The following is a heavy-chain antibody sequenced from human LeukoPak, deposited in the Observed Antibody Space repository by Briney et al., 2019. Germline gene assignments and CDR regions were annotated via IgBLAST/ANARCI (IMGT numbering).Heavy chain of an antibody. J-gene: IGHJ4*02. V-gene: IGHV4-61*02. Sequence: SETLSLTCTVSGGSISSGSYYWSWIRQPAGKGLEWIGRIYTSGSTNYNPSLKSRVTISVDTSKNQFSLKLSSVTAADTAVYYCARRRYCSGGSCFSDMYYFDYWGQGTLVTVSS. D-gene: IGHD2-15*01. CDR3: ARRRYCSGGSCFSDMYYFDY. CDR2: IYTSGST. CDR1: GGSISSGSYY.